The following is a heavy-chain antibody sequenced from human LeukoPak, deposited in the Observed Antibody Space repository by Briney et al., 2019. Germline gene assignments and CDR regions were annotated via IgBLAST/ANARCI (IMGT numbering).Heavy chain of an antibody. V-gene: IGHV3-74*01. CDR3: ASELGIDYFDY. D-gene: IGHD6-13*01. CDR1: GFTFSRYW. CDR2: INSGGSST. J-gene: IGHJ4*02. Sequence: GGSLRLSCAASGFTFSRYWMHWVRHAPGKGLVWVSRINSGGSSTIYADSMKRRFTISRDNAKHTLYLQMNSLRAEDTAVYYCASELGIDYFDYWGQGTLVTVSS.